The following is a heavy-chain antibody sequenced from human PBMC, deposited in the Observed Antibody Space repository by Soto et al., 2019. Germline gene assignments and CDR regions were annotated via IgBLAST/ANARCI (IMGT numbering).Heavy chain of an antibody. D-gene: IGHD5-12*01. Sequence: GGSLRLSCAASGFTFSTYEMNWVRQAPGKGLEWVSYISSSGSTIYYADSVKGRFTISRDNAKNSLYLQMNSLRAEDTAVYYCARDRGYSGYEGSKVYWGQGTLVTVSS. CDR3: ARDRGYSGYEGSKVY. V-gene: IGHV3-48*03. J-gene: IGHJ1*01. CDR1: GFTFSTYE. CDR2: ISSSGSTI.